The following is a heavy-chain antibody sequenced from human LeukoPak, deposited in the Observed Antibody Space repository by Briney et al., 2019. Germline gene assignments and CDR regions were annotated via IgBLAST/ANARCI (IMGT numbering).Heavy chain of an antibody. D-gene: IGHD5-18*01. V-gene: IGHV3-66*03. CDR3: AGVDAAMPDAFDI. J-gene: IGHJ3*02. CDR1: GFTVSSNY. CDR2: TYSNGRT. Sequence: GGSLRLSCAASGFTVSSNYMSWVRQAPGRGLEWVSVTYSNGRTYYADSVKGRFTISRDISKNTLYLQMNSLRADDTAVYYCAGVDAAMPDAFDIWGQGTTVTVSS.